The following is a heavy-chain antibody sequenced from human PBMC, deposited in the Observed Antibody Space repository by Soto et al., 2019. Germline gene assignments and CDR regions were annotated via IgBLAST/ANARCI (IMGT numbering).Heavy chain of an antibody. D-gene: IGHD3-3*01. Sequence: KPSETLSLTCTVSGGSISSYYWSWIRQPPGKGLEWIGYIYYSGSTNYNPSLKSRVTISVDTSKNQFSLKLSSVTAADTAVYYCARSAYYDFWSGYYSTYYYYGMDVWGQGTTVTVSS. CDR2: IYYSGST. CDR3: ARSAYYDFWSGYYSTYYYYGMDV. CDR1: GGSISSYY. J-gene: IGHJ6*02. V-gene: IGHV4-59*01.